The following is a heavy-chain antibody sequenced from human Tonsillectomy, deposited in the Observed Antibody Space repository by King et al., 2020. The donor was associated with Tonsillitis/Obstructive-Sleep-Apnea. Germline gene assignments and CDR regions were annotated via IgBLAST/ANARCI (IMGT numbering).Heavy chain of an antibody. CDR2: INPNSGGP. CDR3: ARALTRYYYYYMDV. V-gene: IGHV1-2*02. CDR1: GYTFTGYN. D-gene: IGHD4-11*01. J-gene: IGHJ6*03. Sequence: VQLVESGAEVKKPGALVKVSCKASGYTFTGYNMHWVRQAPGQGLEWMGWINPNSGGPNDAQEFQGRVTMTRDTAISTAYMVLSRLRSDDTAGYYCARALTRYYYYYMDVWGKGTTVTVSS.